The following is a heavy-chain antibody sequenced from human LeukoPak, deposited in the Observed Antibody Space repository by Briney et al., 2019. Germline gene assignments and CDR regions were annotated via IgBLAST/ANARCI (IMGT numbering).Heavy chain of an antibody. D-gene: IGHD6-13*01. CDR2: IYSGGST. Sequence: GGSLRLSCAASGFTFSSYAMSWVRQAPGKGLEWVSVIYSGGSTYYADSVKGRFTISRDNSKNTLYLQMNSLRAEDTAVYYCARYSSSWYSYFDYWGQGTLVTVSS. CDR1: GFTFSSYA. J-gene: IGHJ4*02. V-gene: IGHV3-53*01. CDR3: ARYSSSWYSYFDY.